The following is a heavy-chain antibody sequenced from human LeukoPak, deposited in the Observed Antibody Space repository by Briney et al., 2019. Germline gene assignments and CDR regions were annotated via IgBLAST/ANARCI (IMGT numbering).Heavy chain of an antibody. CDR3: ARGLVGAAVEGLCDY. J-gene: IGHJ4*02. D-gene: IGHD2-21*01. CDR2: ISWNSGSI. Sequence: GGSLRLSCAASGFTFDDYAMHWVRQAPGKGLEWVSGISWNSGSIGYADSVKGRFTISRDDAKNSLYLQMNSLRSEDMAFYYCARGLVGAAVEGLCDYWGQGTLVTVSS. V-gene: IGHV3-9*03. CDR1: GFTFDDYA.